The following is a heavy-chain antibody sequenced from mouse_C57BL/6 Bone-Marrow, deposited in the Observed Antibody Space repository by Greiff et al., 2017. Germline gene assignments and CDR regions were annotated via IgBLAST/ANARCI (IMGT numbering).Heavy chain of an antibody. V-gene: IGHV5-17*01. D-gene: IGHD2-1*01. CDR2: IGSGSGTT. Sequence: EVKLQESGAGLVKPGASLKLSCAASGFNFKDYGMHWVRQAPEQGLEWVAYIGSGSGTTKYAETVQGRFTISRDTASHTLFLQLTSLTSEVTAMYYCARVYYGHLSCFSYWGQGTLVTVS. J-gene: IGHJ3*01. CDR1: GFNFKDYG. CDR3: ARVYYGHLSCFSY.